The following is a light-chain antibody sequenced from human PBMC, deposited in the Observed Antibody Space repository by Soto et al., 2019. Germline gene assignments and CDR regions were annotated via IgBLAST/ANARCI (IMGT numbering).Light chain of an antibody. CDR2: GAS. CDR1: ENVRTF. Sequence: ILTHSPATLSLSPGERATLSCRASENVRTFVDWYQQKPGQAPRLLIYGASSRATGIPDRVSGSGSGTDFTLTISRLESEDFAVYYCQQYARPPYAFGQGTKVDI. CDR3: QQYARPPYA. V-gene: IGKV3-20*01. J-gene: IGKJ2*01.